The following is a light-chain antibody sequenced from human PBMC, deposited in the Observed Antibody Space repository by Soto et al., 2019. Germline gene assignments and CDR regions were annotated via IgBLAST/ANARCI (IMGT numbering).Light chain of an antibody. CDR3: QQSYSTPYT. CDR1: QSISSY. J-gene: IGKJ2*01. CDR2: AAS. Sequence: DIQMTQSPSSLSAPVGDRVTITCRASQSISSYLNWYQQKPGKAPKLLIYAASSLQSGVPSRFSGSESGTDFTLTISSLQPEDFATYYCQQSYSTPYTFGQGTKLEIK. V-gene: IGKV1-39*01.